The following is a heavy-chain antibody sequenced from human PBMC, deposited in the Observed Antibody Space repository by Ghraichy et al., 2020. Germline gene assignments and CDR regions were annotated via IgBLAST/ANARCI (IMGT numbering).Heavy chain of an antibody. CDR1: GFTFDDFT. J-gene: IGHJ4*02. CDR2: ITWNSVNL. D-gene: IGHD6-6*01. CDR3: VKVVQFSTSSSLPYYLDS. Sequence: GGSLRLSCTASGFTFDDFTMHWVRQAPGRGLEWVSGITWNSVNLAYADSVKGRFTISSENAKNSLYLQMNSLRPEDTASYYCVKVVQFSTSSSLPYYLDSGGQGTLVTVSS. V-gene: IGHV3-9*01.